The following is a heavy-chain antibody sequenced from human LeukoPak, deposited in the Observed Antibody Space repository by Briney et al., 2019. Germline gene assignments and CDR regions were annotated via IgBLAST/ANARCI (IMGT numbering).Heavy chain of an antibody. CDR1: GGTFSSYA. J-gene: IGHJ5*02. CDR3: ARVAGYCSGGSCYSGWFDP. CDR2: IIPIFGTA. D-gene: IGHD2-15*01. V-gene: IGHV1-69*01. Sequence: GASVKVSCKASGGTFSSYAISWVRQAPGQGLEWMGGIIPIFGTANYAQKFQGRVTITADESTSTAYMELSSLRSEDTAVYYCARVAGYCSGGSCYSGWFDPWGQGTLVTVSS.